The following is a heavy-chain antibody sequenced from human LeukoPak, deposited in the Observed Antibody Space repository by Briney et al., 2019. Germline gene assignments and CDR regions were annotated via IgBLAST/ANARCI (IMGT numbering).Heavy chain of an antibody. CDR3: ARGARQWLSDWFDP. CDR2: ISAYNGNT. Sequence: ASVKVSCKASGYTFTSYGISWVRQAPGQGLEWMGWISAYNGNTNYAQKLQGRVTMTTDTSTNTAYMELRSLRSDDTAVYYCARGARQWLSDWFDPWGQGTLVTVSS. V-gene: IGHV1-18*01. D-gene: IGHD6-19*01. J-gene: IGHJ5*02. CDR1: GYTFTSYG.